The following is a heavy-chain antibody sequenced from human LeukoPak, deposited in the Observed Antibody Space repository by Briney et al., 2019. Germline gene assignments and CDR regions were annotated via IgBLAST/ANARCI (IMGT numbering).Heavy chain of an antibody. CDR2: IKSGGGT. D-gene: IGHD3-22*01. Sequence: GGSLRLSCAASGFTFSTYWMHWVRQAPGKGLVWVSRIKSGGGTNYADSVKGRFTISRDNAKKTVSLQMNSLRPEDTGVYYCARAPSEIGGYYPEYFRHWGQGTLVTVSS. CDR3: ARAPSEIGGYYPEYFRH. CDR1: GFTFSTYW. J-gene: IGHJ1*01. V-gene: IGHV3-74*01.